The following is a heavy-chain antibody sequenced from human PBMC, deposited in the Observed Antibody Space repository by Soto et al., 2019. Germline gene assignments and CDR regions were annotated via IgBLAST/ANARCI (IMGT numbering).Heavy chain of an antibody. V-gene: IGHV5-10-1*01. CDR3: ARQRCSSTSCYQGGYYYGMDV. D-gene: IGHD2-2*01. Sequence: PGESLKISCKGSGYSFTSYWISWVRQMPGKGLEWMGRIDPSDSYTNYSPSFQGHVTISADKSISTAYLQWSSLKASDTAMYYCARQRCSSTSCYQGGYYYGMDVWGQGTTVTVSS. J-gene: IGHJ6*02. CDR2: IDPSDSYT. CDR1: GYSFTSYW.